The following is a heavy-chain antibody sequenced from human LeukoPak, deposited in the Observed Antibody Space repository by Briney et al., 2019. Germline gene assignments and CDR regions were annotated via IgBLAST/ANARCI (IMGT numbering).Heavy chain of an antibody. J-gene: IGHJ4*02. CDR3: ARVGVDDSGNIPKYFFDY. D-gene: IGHD4-23*01. CDR2: IYTSGST. V-gene: IGHV4-61*02. Sequence: SETLSLTCTVSGGSISSGSYYWSWTRQPAGKGLEWVGRIYTSGSTNYNPSLKSRVTISVDTSKNQFSLKLSPVTAADTALYYCARVGVDDSGNIPKYFFDYWGQGTLVTVSS. CDR1: GGSISSGSYY.